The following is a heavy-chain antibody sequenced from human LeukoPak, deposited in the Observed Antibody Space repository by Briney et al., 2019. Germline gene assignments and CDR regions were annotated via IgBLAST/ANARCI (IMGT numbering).Heavy chain of an antibody. Sequence: GGSLRLSCAASGFTFSNYALQWVRQATGKELEYVSAISSNGGSTYYANSVQGRFTISRDNSKNTLYLQMGGLRAEDMAVYYCARSSSWYEAPDGWGQGTLVTVSS. V-gene: IGHV3-64*01. CDR2: ISSNGGST. D-gene: IGHD6-13*01. CDR1: GFTFSNYA. J-gene: IGHJ4*02. CDR3: ARSSSWYEAPDG.